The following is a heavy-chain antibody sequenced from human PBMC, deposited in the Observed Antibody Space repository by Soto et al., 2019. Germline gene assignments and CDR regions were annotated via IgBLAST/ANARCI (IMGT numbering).Heavy chain of an antibody. Sequence: GGSLRLSCAASGFTFSSYAMSWVRQAPGKGLEWVSAISGSGGSTYYADSVKGRFTISRDNSKNTLYLQMNSLRAEDTAVYYCAVRGYSYGSPNLNFDYWGQGTLVTV. CDR1: GFTFSSYA. CDR3: AVRGYSYGSPNLNFDY. J-gene: IGHJ4*02. CDR2: ISGSGGST. V-gene: IGHV3-23*01. D-gene: IGHD5-18*01.